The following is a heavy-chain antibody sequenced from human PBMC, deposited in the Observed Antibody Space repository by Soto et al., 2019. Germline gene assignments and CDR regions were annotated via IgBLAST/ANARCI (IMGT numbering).Heavy chain of an antibody. CDR3: ARDGNCSGGSCYSVPVFDY. J-gene: IGHJ4*02. CDR1: GFTFSSYG. V-gene: IGHV3-33*01. D-gene: IGHD2-15*01. Sequence: GGSLRLSCAASGFTFSSYGMHWVRQAPGKGLEWVAVIWYDGSNKYYADSVKGRFTISRDNSKNTLYLQMNSLRAEDTAVYYCARDGNCSGGSCYSVPVFDYWGQGTLVTVSS. CDR2: IWYDGSNK.